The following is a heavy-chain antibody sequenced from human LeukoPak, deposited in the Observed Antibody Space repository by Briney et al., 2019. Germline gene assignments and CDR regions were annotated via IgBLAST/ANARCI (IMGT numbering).Heavy chain of an antibody. CDR3: ARAFLVVNDAFDI. V-gene: IGHV4-39*07. CDR2: IYYSGST. D-gene: IGHD3-22*01. CDR1: GGSISSSSYY. Sequence: SETLSLTCSVSGGSISSSSYYWGWICQPPAKGLEWIGSIYYSGSTYYNPSLKSRVTISVDTSKNQFSLKLSSVTAADTAVYYCARAFLVVNDAFDIWGQGTMVTVSS. J-gene: IGHJ3*02.